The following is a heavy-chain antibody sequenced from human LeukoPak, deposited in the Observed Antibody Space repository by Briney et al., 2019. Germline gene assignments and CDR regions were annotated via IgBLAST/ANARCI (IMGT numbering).Heavy chain of an antibody. D-gene: IGHD3-3*01. CDR3: AKNGWRFLEWLLFDY. CDR1: GFTFSTFA. Sequence: AGGSLRLSCEASGFTFSTFAMIWVRQPPGKGLEWVSSIFPSGGEIHHADSVKGRFTISRDNSKNTLYLQMNSLRAEDTAVYYCAKNGWRFLEWLLFDYWGQGTLVTVSS. CDR2: IFPSGGEI. J-gene: IGHJ4*02. V-gene: IGHV3-23*01.